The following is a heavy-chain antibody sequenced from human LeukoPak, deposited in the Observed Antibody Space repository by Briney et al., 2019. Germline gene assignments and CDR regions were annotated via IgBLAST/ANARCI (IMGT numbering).Heavy chain of an antibody. V-gene: IGHV3-21*01. CDR1: GFTFSSYS. CDR2: ISSSSSYI. Sequence: GGSLRLSCAASGFTFSSYSMNWVRQAPGKGLEWVSSISSSSSYIYYADSVKGRFTISRDNAKNSLYLQMNSLRAEDTAVYYCATIIHGGSSWYFDYWGQGTLVTVSS. J-gene: IGHJ4*02. D-gene: IGHD6-13*01. CDR3: ATIIHGGSSWYFDY.